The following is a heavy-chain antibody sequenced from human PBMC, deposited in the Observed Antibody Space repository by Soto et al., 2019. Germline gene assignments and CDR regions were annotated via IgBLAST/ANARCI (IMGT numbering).Heavy chain of an antibody. CDR3: ATYRVNYERYGVYYGMDV. J-gene: IGHJ6*02. CDR2: ISGSGGST. V-gene: IGHV3-23*01. CDR1: GLTFSNYA. D-gene: IGHD1-7*01. Sequence: PGGSLRLSCAASGLTFSNYAISWVRQAPGKGLEWGSSISGSGGSTYYADSVKGRFTISRDNSKTTLYLQMNSLRAEDTAVYYCATYRVNYERYGVYYGMDVWGQGTTVTVSS.